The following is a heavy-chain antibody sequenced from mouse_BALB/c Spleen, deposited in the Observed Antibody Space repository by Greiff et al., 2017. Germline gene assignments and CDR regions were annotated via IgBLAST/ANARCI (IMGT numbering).Heavy chain of an antibody. CDR2: IRNKANGYTT. V-gene: IGHV7-3*02. CDR1: GFTFTDYY. D-gene: IGHD1-3*01. CDR3: AKSGYNYAMDY. Sequence: EVQLQESGGGLVQPGGSLRLSCATSGFTFTDYYMSWVRQPPGKALEWLGFIRNKANGYTTEYSASVKGRFTISRDNSQSILYLQMNTLRAEDSATSYCAKSGYNYAMDYWGQGTSVTVSS. J-gene: IGHJ4*01.